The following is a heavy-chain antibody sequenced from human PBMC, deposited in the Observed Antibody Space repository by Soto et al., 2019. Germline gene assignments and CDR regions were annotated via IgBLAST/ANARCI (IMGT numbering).Heavy chain of an antibody. V-gene: IGHV3-30-3*01. D-gene: IGHD3-3*01. J-gene: IGHJ4*02. Sequence: PGGSLRLSCAASGFTFSSYAMHWVRQAPGKGLEWVAVISYDGSNKYYADSVKGRFTISRDNSKNTLYLQMNSLRAEDTAVYYCERGSGLRFLEWLTDYSGQGPFVTVYS. CDR1: GFTFSSYA. CDR2: ISYDGSNK. CDR3: ERGSGLRFLEWLTDY.